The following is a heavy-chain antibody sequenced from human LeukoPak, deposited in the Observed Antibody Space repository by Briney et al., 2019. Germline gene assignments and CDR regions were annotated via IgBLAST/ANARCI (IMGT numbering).Heavy chain of an antibody. V-gene: IGHV3-30*04. CDR1: GFTFSSYA. J-gene: IGHJ4*02. CDR3: ARDLRFLEWAFDY. D-gene: IGHD3-3*01. CDR2: ISYDGSNK. Sequence: PGRSLRLPCAASGFTFSSYAMHWVRQAPGKGLEWVAVISYDGSNKYYADSVKGRFTISRDNSKNTLCLQMNSLRAEDTAVYYCARDLRFLEWAFDYWGQGTLVTVSS.